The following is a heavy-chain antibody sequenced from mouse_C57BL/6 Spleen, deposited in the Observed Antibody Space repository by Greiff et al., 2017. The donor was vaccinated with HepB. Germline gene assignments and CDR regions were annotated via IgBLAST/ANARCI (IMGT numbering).Heavy chain of an antibody. D-gene: IGHD1-1*01. CDR2: ISSGSSTI. CDR3: ANHYYGSSYPAWFAY. Sequence: EVKVVESGGGLVKPGGSLKLSCAASGFTFSDYGMHWVRQAPEKGLEWVAYISSGSSTIYYADTVKGRFTISRDNAKNTLFLQMTSLRSEDTAMYYCANHYYGSSYPAWFAYWGQGTLVTVSA. CDR1: GFTFSDYG. J-gene: IGHJ3*01. V-gene: IGHV5-17*01.